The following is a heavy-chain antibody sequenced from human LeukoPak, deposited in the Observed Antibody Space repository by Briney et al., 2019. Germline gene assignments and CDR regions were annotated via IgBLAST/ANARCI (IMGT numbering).Heavy chain of an antibody. CDR2: IKQDGSEK. D-gene: IGHD2-15*01. CDR1: GFTFSSYW. Sequence: GGSLRLSCAASGFTFSSYWMSWVRQAPGKGLEWVANIKQDGSEKYYVDSVKGRFTISRDNAKNSLYLQMNSLRAEDTAVYYCARGGWWSSDAIDIWGQGTMVTVSS. V-gene: IGHV3-7*01. J-gene: IGHJ3*02. CDR3: ARGGWWSSDAIDI.